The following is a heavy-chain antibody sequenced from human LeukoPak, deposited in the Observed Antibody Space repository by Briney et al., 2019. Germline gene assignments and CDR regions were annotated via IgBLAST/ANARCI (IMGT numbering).Heavy chain of an antibody. Sequence: QPGGSLRLSCAASGFTFGSYGMHWVRQAPGKGLEWVTFIRSDGSNKYYADSVKGRFTISRDNSKNTLYLQMNSLRAEDTAVYYCAKDKYQLLSSWRGYYYYMDVWGKGTTVTISS. J-gene: IGHJ6*03. CDR3: AKDKYQLLSSWRGYYYYMDV. D-gene: IGHD2-2*01. V-gene: IGHV3-30*02. CDR1: GFTFGSYG. CDR2: IRSDGSNK.